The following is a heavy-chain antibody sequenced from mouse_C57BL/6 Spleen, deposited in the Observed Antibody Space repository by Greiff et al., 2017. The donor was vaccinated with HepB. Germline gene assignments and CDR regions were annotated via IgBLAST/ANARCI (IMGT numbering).Heavy chain of an antibody. CDR3: ARRGYYDYDGGNAMDY. Sequence: QVQLKESGPGLVQPSQSLSITCTVSGFSLTSYGVHWVRQSPGKGLEWLGVIWSGGSTDYNAAFISRLSISKDNSKSQVFFKMNSLQADDTAIYYCARRGYYDYDGGNAMDYWGQGTSVTVSS. D-gene: IGHD2-4*01. V-gene: IGHV2-2*01. J-gene: IGHJ4*01. CDR2: IWSGGST. CDR1: GFSLTSYG.